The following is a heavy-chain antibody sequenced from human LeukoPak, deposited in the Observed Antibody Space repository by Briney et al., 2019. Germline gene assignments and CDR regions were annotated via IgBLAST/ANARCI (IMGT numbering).Heavy chain of an antibody. J-gene: IGHJ4*02. CDR1: GYTFTSYG. CDR3: ARVPAQEKGYCSDGSCYRGFDY. D-gene: IGHD2-15*01. Sequence: ASVKVSCKASGYTFTSYGISWVRQAPGQGLEWMGWISAYNGNTNYAQKLQGRVTMTTDTSTSTAYMELRSLRSDDTAVYYCARVPAQEKGYCSDGSCYRGFDYWGQGTLVTVSS. V-gene: IGHV1-18*01. CDR2: ISAYNGNT.